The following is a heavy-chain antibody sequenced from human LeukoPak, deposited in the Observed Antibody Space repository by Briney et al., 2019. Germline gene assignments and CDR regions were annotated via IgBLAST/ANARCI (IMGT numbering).Heavy chain of an antibody. V-gene: IGHV3-23*01. D-gene: IGHD6-19*01. CDR2: ISASGVST. CDR1: GFTFSDSA. Sequence: PGGSLRLSCAASGFTFSDSAMTWVRQAPGKGLEWVSLISASGVSTYYADSVKGRFTISRDKSKNTLYLQMNSLRAEDTAVYYCAKDARRSSGWWFFDHWGQGTLVTVSS. J-gene: IGHJ4*02. CDR3: AKDARRSSGWWFFDH.